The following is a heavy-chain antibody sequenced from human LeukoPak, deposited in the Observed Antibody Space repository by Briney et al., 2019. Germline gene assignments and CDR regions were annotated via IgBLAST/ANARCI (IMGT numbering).Heavy chain of an antibody. CDR2: INPNSGGT. J-gene: IGHJ6*02. CDR1: GYTFTSYY. V-gene: IGHV1-2*02. CDR3: ARGQDYYYYGMDV. Sequence: GASVKVSCKASGYTFTSYYMHWVRQAPGQGLEWMGWINPNSGGTNYAQKFQGRVTMTRDTSISTAYMELSRLRSDDTAVYYCARGQDYYYYGMDVWGQGTTVTVSS.